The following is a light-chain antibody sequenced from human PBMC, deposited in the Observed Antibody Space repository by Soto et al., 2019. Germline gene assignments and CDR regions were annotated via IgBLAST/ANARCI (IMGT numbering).Light chain of an antibody. Sequence: ESVLTQSPGTLSLSPGERATLSCRASQSIRSYYIAWYQQKPGQAPRLLIYDSSNRATGIPARFSGSGSGTDFTLTISSLEAEDFAVYYCHQRSNWLDTFGQGTRLEVK. CDR1: QSIRSY. CDR2: DSS. J-gene: IGKJ5*01. CDR3: HQRSNWLDT. V-gene: IGKV3-11*01.